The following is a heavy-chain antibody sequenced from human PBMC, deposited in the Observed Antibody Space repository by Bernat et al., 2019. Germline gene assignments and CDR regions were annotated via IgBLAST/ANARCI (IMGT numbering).Heavy chain of an antibody. J-gene: IGHJ4*02. CDR3: ARDEYRGYDLPRFDD. V-gene: IGHV3-21*01. CDR1: GFTFSSYS. D-gene: IGHD5-12*01. Sequence: EVQLVESGGGLVKPGGSLRLSCAASGFTFSSYSMNWVRQAPGKGLEWVSSISSSSSYIYYADSVKGRFTISRDNAKNSLYLQMNSLRAEDTAVYYCARDEYRGYDLPRFDDWGQGTLVTVSS. CDR2: ISSSSSYI.